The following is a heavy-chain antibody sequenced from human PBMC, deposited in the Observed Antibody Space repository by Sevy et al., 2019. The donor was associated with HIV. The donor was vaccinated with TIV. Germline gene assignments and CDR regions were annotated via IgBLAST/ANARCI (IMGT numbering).Heavy chain of an antibody. V-gene: IGHV1-2*02. CDR1: GYSFTGFY. CDR2: INPNNGDA. D-gene: IGHD3-10*01. Sequence: ASVKVSCKASGYSFTGFYIHWMRQAPGQGLEWMGWINPNNGDAKYALKSQGRVTMTRDTSATTTYMELTSLRSDDTAMYYCVRGYFGSGSYRLLYWGQGAPVTVSS. J-gene: IGHJ4*02. CDR3: VRGYFGSGSYRLLY.